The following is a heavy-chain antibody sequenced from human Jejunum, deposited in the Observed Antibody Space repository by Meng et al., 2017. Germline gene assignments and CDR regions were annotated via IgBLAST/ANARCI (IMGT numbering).Heavy chain of an antibody. CDR3: ASDASACTSTTCYGHWFDP. CDR2: TDSSGGRI. J-gene: IGHJ5*02. CDR1: GLTSSSYE. Sequence: GGLLRLSCAALGLTSSSYEMNWVRQAPGKGLEWISYTDSSGGRIPYADSVKGRFTISRDNAKNSVYLQMNNLRAEDTAVCYCASDASACTSTTCYGHWFDPWGQGNRVNGYS. V-gene: IGHV3-48*03. D-gene: IGHD2-2*01.